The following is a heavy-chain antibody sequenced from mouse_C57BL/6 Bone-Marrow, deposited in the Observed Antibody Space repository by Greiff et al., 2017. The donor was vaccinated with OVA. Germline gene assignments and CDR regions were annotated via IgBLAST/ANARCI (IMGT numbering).Heavy chain of an antibody. J-gene: IGHJ3*01. CDR1: GFNIKDYY. CDR3: TSSYYSNPFAY. D-gene: IGHD2-5*01. Sequence: EVQRVESGAELVRPGASVKLSCTASGFNIKDYYMHWVKQRPEQGLEWIGRIDPEDGDTEYAPKFQGKATMTADTSSNTAYLQLSSLTSEDTAVYYCTSSYYSNPFAYWGQGTLVTVSA. V-gene: IGHV14-1*01. CDR2: IDPEDGDT.